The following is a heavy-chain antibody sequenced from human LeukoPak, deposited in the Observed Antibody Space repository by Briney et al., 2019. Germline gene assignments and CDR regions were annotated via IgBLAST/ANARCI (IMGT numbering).Heavy chain of an antibody. CDR2: INPNSGYT. CDR3: AREEANTRIHFDH. CDR1: GYTFTGYY. J-gene: IGHJ4*02. D-gene: IGHD3-22*01. V-gene: IGHV1-2*02. Sequence: ASVKVSCKASGYTFTGYYIHWVRQAPGQGLEWMGYINPNSGYTNYAQKFQDRVTVTRDTSISTAYMELSRLRSDDTVVYYCAREEANTRIHFDHWGQGTLVTVSS.